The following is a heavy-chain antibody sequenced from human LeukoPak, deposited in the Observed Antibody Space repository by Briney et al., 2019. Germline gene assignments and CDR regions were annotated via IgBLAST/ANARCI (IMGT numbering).Heavy chain of an antibody. D-gene: IGHD6-13*01. J-gene: IGHJ4*02. CDR2: LSGSGGNT. CDR3: ARVGSIAAAGTPDY. V-gene: IGHV3-23*01. CDR1: GFTFTSYA. Sequence: GGSLRLSCASSGFTFTSYAMSWVRQAPGKGLEWVSGLSGSGGNTIYADSVKGRFTISRDNSKNTMFLQMNSLRAEDTAVYYCARVGSIAAAGTPDYWGQGTLVTVSS.